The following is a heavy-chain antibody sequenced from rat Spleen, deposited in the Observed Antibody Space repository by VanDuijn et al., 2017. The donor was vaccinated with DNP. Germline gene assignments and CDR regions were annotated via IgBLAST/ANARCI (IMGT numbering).Heavy chain of an antibody. Sequence: EVQLVESGGGLVQPGRSLILSCTASGFTFSDHNMAWVRQAPKKSLEWVATISYDGSDTYYRDSMKGRFTISRDNAKSTLYLQMDSLRSEDTATYYCAGRPPPTRGPFDYWGQGVMVTVSS. V-gene: IGHV5-7*01. J-gene: IGHJ2*01. CDR1: GFTFSDHN. CDR2: ISYDGSDT. CDR3: AGRPPPTRGPFDY. D-gene: IGHD1-4*01.